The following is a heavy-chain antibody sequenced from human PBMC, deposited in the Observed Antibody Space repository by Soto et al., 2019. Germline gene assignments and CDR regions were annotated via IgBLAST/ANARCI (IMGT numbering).Heavy chain of an antibody. Sequence: QVQLQESGPGLVKPSQTLSLTCTVSGGSISSGGYYWSRIRQHPGKGLEWIGYIDYSGSTSYNPSLKSRVTISADTSKSRFFLKLSSVTAADTAVYYCARDTYYYDSSGPPVDAFDIWGQGTMVTVSS. CDR1: GGSISSGGYY. D-gene: IGHD3-22*01. CDR3: ARDTYYYDSSGPPVDAFDI. CDR2: IDYSGST. V-gene: IGHV4-31*03. J-gene: IGHJ3*02.